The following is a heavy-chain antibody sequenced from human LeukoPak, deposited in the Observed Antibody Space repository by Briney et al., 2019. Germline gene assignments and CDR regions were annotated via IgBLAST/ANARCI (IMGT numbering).Heavy chain of an antibody. CDR1: GFTFSSYA. V-gene: IGHV3-23*01. CDR2: ISGSGGST. J-gene: IGHJ3*02. Sequence: GGSLRLSCAASGFTFSSYAMSWVRQAPGKGLEWVSAISGSGGSTYYADSVKGRFTISRDNSKNTLYLQMNSLRAEDTAVYYCAKDAENYGSGSYYNDAFDIWGQGTMVTVSS. D-gene: IGHD3-10*01. CDR3: AKDAENYGSGSYYNDAFDI.